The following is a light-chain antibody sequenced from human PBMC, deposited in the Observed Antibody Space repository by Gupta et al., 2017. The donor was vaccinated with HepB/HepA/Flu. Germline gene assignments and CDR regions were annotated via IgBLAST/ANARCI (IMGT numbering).Light chain of an antibody. CDR3: SSYTSTISLV. V-gene: IGLV2-14*01. CDR1: SSDIGGYKY. Sequence: QSALTQPASVSGSPAQSITICCTGTSSDIGGYKYVAWYQQHPGKAPRLMIYDVSYRPSGVSYRFSGSKSGNTASLTISGLQAEDEADYYCSSYTSTISLVFGGGTRLTVL. J-gene: IGLJ2*01. CDR2: DVS.